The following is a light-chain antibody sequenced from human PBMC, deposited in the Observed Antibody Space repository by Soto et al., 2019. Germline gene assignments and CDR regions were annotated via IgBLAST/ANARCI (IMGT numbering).Light chain of an antibody. Sequence: FLTQYPVTLSLPAGDRATLSCRAIQSVSGSYLAWYQQKPGQAPRLLIYAASSRATGIPDRFSGSGSGTDFTLTVSRLEPEDFAVYYCQQYGNSPAITFAQRTRLEIK. CDR1: QSVSGSY. V-gene: IGKV3-20*01. CDR2: AAS. J-gene: IGKJ5*01. CDR3: QQYGNSPAIT.